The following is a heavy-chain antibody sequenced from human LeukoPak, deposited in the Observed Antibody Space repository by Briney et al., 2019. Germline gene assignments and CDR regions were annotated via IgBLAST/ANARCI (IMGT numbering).Heavy chain of an antibody. CDR1: GYTFTSYY. V-gene: IGHV1-46*01. CDR2: INPSGGST. J-gene: IGHJ4*02. CDR3: ARLKAVAGPHYYFDY. D-gene: IGHD6-19*01. Sequence: GASVKVSCKASGYTFTSYYMHWVRQAPGQGLEWMGIINPSGGSTSYAQKFQGRVTMTRDTSTSTVYMELSSLRSEDTAVYYCARLKAVAGPHYYFDYWGQGTLVTVSS.